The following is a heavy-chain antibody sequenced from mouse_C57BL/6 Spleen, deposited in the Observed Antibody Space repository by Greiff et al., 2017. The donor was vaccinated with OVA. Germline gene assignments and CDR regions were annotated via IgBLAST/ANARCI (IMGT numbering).Heavy chain of an antibody. CDR3: ALDSSGDFDY. CDR1: GYTFTSYW. J-gene: IGHJ2*01. V-gene: IGHV1-52*01. D-gene: IGHD3-2*02. Sequence: VKLQQPGAELVRPGSSVKLSCKASGYTFTSYWMHWVKQRPIQGLEWIGNIDPSDSETHYNQKFKDKATLTVDKSSSTAYMQLSSLTSEDSAVYYCALDSSGDFDYWGQGTTLTVSS. CDR2: IDPSDSET.